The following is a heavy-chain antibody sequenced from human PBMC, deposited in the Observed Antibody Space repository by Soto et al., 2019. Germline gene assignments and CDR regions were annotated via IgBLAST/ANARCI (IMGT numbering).Heavy chain of an antibody. CDR1: GYTFTSYD. D-gene: IGHD1-1*01. CDR2: MYPNSGNT. CDR3: ARERGYATVYHYYYYMDV. V-gene: IGHV1-8*01. J-gene: IGHJ6*03. Sequence: ASVKVSCKASGYTFTSYDINWVRQATGQGLEWMGWMYPNSGNTGYAQKFQGRVTMTRNTSISTAYMELSSLRSEDTAVYYCARERGYATVYHYYYYMDVWGKGTTVTVSS.